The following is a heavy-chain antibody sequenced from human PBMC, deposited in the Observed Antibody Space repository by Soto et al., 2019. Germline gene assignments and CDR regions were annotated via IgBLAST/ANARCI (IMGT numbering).Heavy chain of an antibody. CDR1: GFTFDDYT. Sequence: GGSLRLSCAASGFTFDDYTMHWDRQAPGKGLEWVSLISWDGGSTYYADSVKGRFTISRDNSKNSLYLQMNSLRTEDTALYYCAKDMEPVSDYYYGMDVWGQGTTVTVSS. V-gene: IGHV3-43*01. J-gene: IGHJ6*02. CDR2: ISWDGGST. CDR3: AKDMEPVSDYYYGMDV. D-gene: IGHD1-1*01.